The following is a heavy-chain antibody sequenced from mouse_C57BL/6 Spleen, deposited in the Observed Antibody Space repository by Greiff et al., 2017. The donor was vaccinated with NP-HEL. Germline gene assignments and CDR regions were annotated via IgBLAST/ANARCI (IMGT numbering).Heavy chain of an antibody. CDR1: GFTFSDAW. V-gene: IGHV6-6*01. Sequence: EVQGVESGGGLVQPGGSMKLSCAASGFTFSDAWMDWVRQSPEKGLEWVAEIRNKANNHATYYAESVKGRFTISRDDSKSSVYLQMNSLRAEDTGIYYCTRGDYGYDGRDYWYFDVWGTGTTVTVSS. CDR2: IRNKANNHAT. CDR3: TRGDYGYDGRDYWYFDV. D-gene: IGHD2-2*01. J-gene: IGHJ1*03.